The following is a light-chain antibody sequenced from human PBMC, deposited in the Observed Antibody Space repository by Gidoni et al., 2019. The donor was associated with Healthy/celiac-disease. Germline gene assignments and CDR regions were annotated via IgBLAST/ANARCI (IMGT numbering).Light chain of an antibody. CDR3: RKYNSAPRT. Sequence: DIQVTQSPSSLSASVGDRVTITCRASKGISNYIAWYQQKPGKVPKLLIYAASTLQSGVPYRCSGSGSGTDFTLSISSLQPEDVATYYCRKYNSAPRTFGQGTKVEIK. CDR1: KGISNY. J-gene: IGKJ1*01. CDR2: AAS. V-gene: IGKV1-27*01.